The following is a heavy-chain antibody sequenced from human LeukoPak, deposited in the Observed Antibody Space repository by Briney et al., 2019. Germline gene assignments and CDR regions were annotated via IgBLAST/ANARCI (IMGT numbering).Heavy chain of an antibody. CDR1: GFTFSTYA. J-gene: IGHJ4*02. CDR2: ISGSGDST. V-gene: IGHV3-23*01. D-gene: IGHD1-26*01. Sequence: PGGSLRLSCAASGFTFSTYAVNWVRQAPGKGLEWVSTISGSGDSTYYADSVKGRFTISRDNSKDTLYLQMSSVRVDDTAVYYCAKESPLIVGATYFDYWGQGTLVTVSS. CDR3: AKESPLIVGATYFDY.